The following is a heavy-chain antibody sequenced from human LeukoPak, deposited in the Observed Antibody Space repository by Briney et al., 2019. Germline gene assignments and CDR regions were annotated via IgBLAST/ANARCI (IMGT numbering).Heavy chain of an antibody. CDR2: IYYSGTT. CDR1: GGSISSSGYY. CDR3: ARQKGNFDY. Sequence: SETLSLTCTVSGGSISSSGYYWGWIRQPPGKGLEWIGTIYYSGTTYYNPSLKSRVTISVDTSKNQFSLNLSSVAAADTAVYYCARQKGNFDYWGQGTLVTVSS. J-gene: IGHJ4*02. D-gene: IGHD3-10*01. V-gene: IGHV4-39*01.